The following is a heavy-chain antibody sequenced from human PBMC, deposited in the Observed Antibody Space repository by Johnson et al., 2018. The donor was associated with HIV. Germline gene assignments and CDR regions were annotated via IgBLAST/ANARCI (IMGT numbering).Heavy chain of an antibody. V-gene: IGHV3-15*01. J-gene: IGHJ3*02. CDR3: TTAGSSGSAHAFDI. CDR2: LKSKTEGGTT. Sequence: EQLVESGGGLIKPGGSLRLSCAASGFTFSNAWMSWVRQGPGQGLEWVGRLKSKTEGGTTDYAAPVKGRFTISRDDSKNTLFLQMNSLKIEDTATYYCTTAGSSGSAHAFDIWGQGTRVTVSS. D-gene: IGHD3-22*01. CDR1: GFTFSNAW.